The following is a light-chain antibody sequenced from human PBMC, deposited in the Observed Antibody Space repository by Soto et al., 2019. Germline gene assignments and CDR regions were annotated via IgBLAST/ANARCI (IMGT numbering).Light chain of an antibody. CDR2: GAS. Sequence: EIVMTQSPATLSVSPGEGVTLSCRASQSVSNKLAWYQHKPGQAPRLLIYGASTRATGIPARFSGSGSGTEFTLTISSLQSEDFARYFCQQYDEWPTFGPGT. CDR3: QQYDEWPT. V-gene: IGKV3-15*01. CDR1: QSVSNK. J-gene: IGKJ3*01.